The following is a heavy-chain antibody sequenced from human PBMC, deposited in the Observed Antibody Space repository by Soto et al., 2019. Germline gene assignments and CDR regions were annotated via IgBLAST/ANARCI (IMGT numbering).Heavy chain of an antibody. V-gene: IGHV3-23*01. CDR3: AKDRAYPRDYFHY. CDR2: ISVNGLGI. J-gene: IGHJ4*02. CDR1: GFTFSSYA. Sequence: GGSLRLSCATSGFTFSSYAMSWVRQAPGKGLEWVSAISVNGLGIYYADSVRGRFTISRDNSKNTVFLHMDSLRAEDTAVYYCAKDRAYPRDYFHYWGQGTLVTVSS.